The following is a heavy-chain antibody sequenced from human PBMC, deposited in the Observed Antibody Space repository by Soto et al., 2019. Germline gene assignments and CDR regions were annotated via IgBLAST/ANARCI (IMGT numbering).Heavy chain of an antibody. V-gene: IGHV3-23*01. Sequence: AGGSLRLSCAASGFTFSSYGMHWVRQAPGKGLEWVSAISGSGGSTYYADSVKGRFTISRDNSKNTLYLQMNSLRAEDTAVYYCAKVFTHAHGAFDIWGQGTMVTVSS. D-gene: IGHD3-9*01. CDR3: AKVFTHAHGAFDI. J-gene: IGHJ3*02. CDR2: ISGSGGST. CDR1: GFTFSSYG.